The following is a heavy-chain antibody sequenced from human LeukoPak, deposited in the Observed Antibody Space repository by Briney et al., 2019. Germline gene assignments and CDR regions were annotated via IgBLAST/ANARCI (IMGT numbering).Heavy chain of an antibody. CDR2: AGWAGGTT. Sequence: GGSLRLSCATSGSNFDRYTIHWVRQAPGKGLEWVSLAGWAGGTTYYSDSVRGRFTISRDSGKNSVYLQMNSLTTDDTAFYFCAKELDTMFFDYWGQGALVTVSS. CDR1: GSNFDRYT. V-gene: IGHV3-43*01. J-gene: IGHJ4*02. D-gene: IGHD5-18*01. CDR3: AKELDTMFFDY.